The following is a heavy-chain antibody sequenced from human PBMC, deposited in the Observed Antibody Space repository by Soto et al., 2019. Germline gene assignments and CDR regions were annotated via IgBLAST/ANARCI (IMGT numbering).Heavy chain of an antibody. D-gene: IGHD5-12*01. CDR3: ARDRRPGYSGYDIGTFDY. V-gene: IGHV3-30-3*01. Sequence: GGSLRLSCAASGFTFSSYAMHWVRQAPGKGLEWVAVISYDGSNKYYADSVKGRFTISRDNSKNTLYLQMNSLRAEDTAVYYCARDRRPGYSGYDIGTFDYWGQGTLVTVSS. J-gene: IGHJ4*02. CDR2: ISYDGSNK. CDR1: GFTFSSYA.